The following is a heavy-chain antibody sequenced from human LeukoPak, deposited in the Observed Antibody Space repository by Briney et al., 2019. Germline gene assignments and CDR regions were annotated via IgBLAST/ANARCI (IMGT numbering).Heavy chain of an antibody. CDR3: EGDYIWGRLF. D-gene: IGHD3-16*01. CDR1: GFSLSDYW. CDR2: ITSDGSTT. V-gene: IGHV3-74*01. Sequence: QPGGSLRLSCVGSGFSLSDYWMHWVRQTPGKGLMWVSRITSDGSTTWYADSVKGRFTVSRDNAKNTLFLEMNSLRDEDTAVYYCEGDYIWGRLFWGQGTLVTVSS. J-gene: IGHJ4*01.